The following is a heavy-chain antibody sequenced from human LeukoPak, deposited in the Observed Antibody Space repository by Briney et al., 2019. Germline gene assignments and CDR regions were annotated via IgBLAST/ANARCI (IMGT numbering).Heavy chain of an antibody. CDR3: AREEPDCSSTSCAQYYFDY. V-gene: IGHV1-69*04. CDR1: GGTFSSDA. J-gene: IGHJ4*02. CDR2: IIPILGMA. Sequence: SVKVSCKASGGTFSSDAISWVRQAPGQGLEWKGRIIPILGMANYAQKFQGRVTITADKSTSTAYMELSSLTSEDTAVYLCAREEPDCSSTSCAQYYFDYWGQGTLVTVSS. D-gene: IGHD2-2*01.